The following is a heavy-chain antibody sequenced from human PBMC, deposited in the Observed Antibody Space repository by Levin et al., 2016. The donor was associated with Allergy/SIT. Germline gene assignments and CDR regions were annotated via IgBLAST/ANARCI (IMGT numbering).Heavy chain of an antibody. CDR2: ISDRGDNI. CDR1: GSTFTTYS. J-gene: IGHJ4*02. CDR3: AREFDF. Sequence: GESLKISCAASGSTFTTYSMNWVRQAPGKGLEWVSYISDRGDNIYYADSVKGRFTISRDNAKNSVFLQMNSLRAEDTAVYYCAREFDFWGQGTLVTVST. V-gene: IGHV3-48*01.